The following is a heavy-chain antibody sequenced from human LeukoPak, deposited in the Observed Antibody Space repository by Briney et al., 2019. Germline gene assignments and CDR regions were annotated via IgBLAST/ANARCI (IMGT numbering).Heavy chain of an antibody. Sequence: PGGSLRLSCAASGFTFSIYAMQWVRQAPGKGLEWVTVISSGGSNEYYADSVKGRFTISRDNSKNTLYLQMNSLRAEDTAVYYCARVARLSDYYDSSGYSRGGYFDYWGQGTLVTVSS. CDR1: GFTFSIYA. D-gene: IGHD3-22*01. CDR2: ISSGGSNE. V-gene: IGHV3-30-3*01. J-gene: IGHJ4*02. CDR3: ARVARLSDYYDSSGYSRGGYFDY.